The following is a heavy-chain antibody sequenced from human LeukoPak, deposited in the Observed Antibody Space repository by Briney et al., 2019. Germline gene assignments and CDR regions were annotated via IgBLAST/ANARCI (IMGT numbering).Heavy chain of an antibody. CDR2: IKQDGSET. CDR3: LRGVRAPDY. Sequence: GGSLRLSCAGSGFTFSNYWMSWVRQAPGNGLEWVANIKQDGSETYYVDSVKGRFSISRDNAKNSLYLQMNSLRAEDTAVYYWLRGVRAPDYWDQGTLVTVSS. CDR1: GFTFSNYW. V-gene: IGHV3-7*01. J-gene: IGHJ4*02.